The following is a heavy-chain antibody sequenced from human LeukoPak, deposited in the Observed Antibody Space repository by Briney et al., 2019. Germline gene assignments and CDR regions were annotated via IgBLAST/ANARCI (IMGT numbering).Heavy chain of an antibody. J-gene: IGHJ3*02. CDR1: GYSFTSYW. V-gene: IGHV5-51*01. D-gene: IGHD2-15*01. Sequence: GESLKISCKGSGYSFTSYWIGWVRQMPGKGLEWMGIIYPGDSDTRYSPSFQGQVTISADKSISTAYLQWSSLKASDTAMYYCASSGYCSGGSCYSDAFDIWGQGTMVTVPS. CDR3: ASSGYCSGGSCYSDAFDI. CDR2: IYPGDSDT.